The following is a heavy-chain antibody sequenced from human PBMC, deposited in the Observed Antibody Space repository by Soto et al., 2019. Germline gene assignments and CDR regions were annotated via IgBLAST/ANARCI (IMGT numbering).Heavy chain of an antibody. CDR2: LSRGGGTT. Sequence: EAQLLESGGDWAQPGGSLRLSCAASGFTFSSHGMSWVRQAPGKGLEWIAGLSRGGGTTYYADSVKDRFTISRDNSKNTLDLIMNSLKVEDTALYYCAKDGQYRTDGFDVWGQGTMVTVSS. CDR3: AKDGQYRTDGFDV. CDR1: GFTFSSHG. V-gene: IGHV3-23*01. D-gene: IGHD6-6*01. J-gene: IGHJ3*01.